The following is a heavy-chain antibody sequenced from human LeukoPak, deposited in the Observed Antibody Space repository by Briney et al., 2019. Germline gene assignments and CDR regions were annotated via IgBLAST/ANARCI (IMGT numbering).Heavy chain of an antibody. Sequence: ASVRVSCKASGYTFNNYDINWLRQASGQGLEWMGWMQPNTGKTGYAQNFQGRVTMTSNTSISTAYMEVSGLRSDDTAVYYCARSAEISGYWPKVVVDVWGQGTTVTVSS. CDR1: GYTFNNYD. CDR3: ARSAEISGYWPKVVVDV. J-gene: IGHJ6*02. V-gene: IGHV1-8*01. D-gene: IGHD3-22*01. CDR2: MQPNTGKT.